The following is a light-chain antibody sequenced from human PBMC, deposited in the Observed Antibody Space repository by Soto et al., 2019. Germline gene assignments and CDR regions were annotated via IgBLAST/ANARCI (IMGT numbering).Light chain of an antibody. V-gene: IGLV2-14*01. CDR2: EVN. CDR1: SSDVGGYNY. CDR3: TSYTSTRTQVI. Sequence: QSVLTQPASVSGSPGQSITISCTGTSSDVGGYNYVSWYQQHPGKAPKLMIYEVNNRPAGDSNRFSGSKSGNTASLTISGLQAEDEADYYCTSYTSTRTQVIFGGGTKLTVL. J-gene: IGLJ2*01.